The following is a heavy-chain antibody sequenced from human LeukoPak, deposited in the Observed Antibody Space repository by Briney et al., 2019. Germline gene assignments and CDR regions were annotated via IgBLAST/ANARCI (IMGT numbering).Heavy chain of an antibody. CDR3: ARGIVEDSSGLPFDY. CDR2: IYYSGST. D-gene: IGHD3-22*01. CDR1: GGSISSYY. Sequence: SETLSLTCTVSGGSISSYYWSWIRQPPGKGLEWIGYIYYSGSTNYNPSLKSRVTISVDTSKNQFSLKLSSVTAADTAVYYCARGIVEDSSGLPFDYWGQGTLVTVSS. V-gene: IGHV4-59*01. J-gene: IGHJ4*02.